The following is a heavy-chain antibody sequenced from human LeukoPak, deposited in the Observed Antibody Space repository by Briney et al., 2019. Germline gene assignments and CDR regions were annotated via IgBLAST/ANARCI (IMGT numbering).Heavy chain of an antibody. CDR2: ISSSSSYI. D-gene: IGHD5-12*01. CDR1: GFTFSNFW. V-gene: IGHV3-21*01. Sequence: ARSLRLSCAASGFTFSNFWMHWVRQAPGKVLEWVSSISSSSSYIYYADSVKGRFTISRDNAKNSMYLQMNSLRAEDTAVYYCARDGYPFRPYFDYWGQGTLVTVSS. CDR3: ARDGYPFRPYFDY. J-gene: IGHJ4*02.